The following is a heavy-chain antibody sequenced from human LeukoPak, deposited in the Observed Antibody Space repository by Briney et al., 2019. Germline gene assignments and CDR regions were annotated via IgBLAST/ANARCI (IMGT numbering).Heavy chain of an antibody. CDR1: GYIFSGYY. Sequence: VASVKVSCKTSGYIFSGYYMHWVRQAPGQGLEWMGWIKPNSGGTSHAQKFQGRVTMTRDTSISTAYMELRRLTSDDTAVYYCARGGWELLRTSFDYWGQGTLVTVSS. J-gene: IGHJ4*02. CDR3: ARGGWELLRTSFDY. CDR2: IKPNSGGT. D-gene: IGHD1-26*01. V-gene: IGHV1-2*02.